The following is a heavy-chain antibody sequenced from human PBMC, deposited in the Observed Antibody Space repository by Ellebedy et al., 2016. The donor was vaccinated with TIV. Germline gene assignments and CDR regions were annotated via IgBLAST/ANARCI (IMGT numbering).Heavy chain of an antibody. CDR1: GYTFTSYD. CDR2: MNPLRGNT. D-gene: IGHD3-22*01. Sequence: AASVKVSCKASGYTFTSYDIHWVRQATGKGLEWMGWMNPLRGNTGYASSFHGRVAMTTSTSINTAYMDLTSLRSEDTAVYYCARARWGRDGYSFDVWGQGSMISVSS. J-gene: IGHJ3*01. CDR3: ARARWGRDGYSFDV. V-gene: IGHV1-8*01.